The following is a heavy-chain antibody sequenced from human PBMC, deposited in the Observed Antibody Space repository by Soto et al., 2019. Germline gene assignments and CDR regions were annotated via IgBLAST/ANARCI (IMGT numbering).Heavy chain of an antibody. CDR2: FDPEGGET. J-gene: IGHJ4*02. V-gene: IGHV1-24*01. CDR3: ATDLYSSGLNSDY. CDR1: GYTLTELS. D-gene: IGHD6-19*01. Sequence: ASVKVSCKVSGYTLTELSMHWVRQAPGKGLEWMGGFDPEGGETIYAQKFQGRVTMTEDTSTDTAYMELSSLRSEDTAVYYCATDLYSSGLNSDYWGQGTLVTVSS.